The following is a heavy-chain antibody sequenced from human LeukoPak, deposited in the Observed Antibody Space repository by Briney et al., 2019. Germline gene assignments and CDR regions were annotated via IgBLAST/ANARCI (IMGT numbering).Heavy chain of an antibody. J-gene: IGHJ2*01. CDR1: GGSISSGSYY. CDR2: IYTSGST. D-gene: IGHD2-15*01. V-gene: IGHV4-61*02. CDR3: ARDSCSGGSCYSSVWYFDL. Sequence: SETLSLTCTVSGGSISSGSYYWSWIRRPAGKGLEWIGRIYTSGSTNYNPSLKSRVTISVDTSKNQFTLKLSSVTAADTAVYYCARDSCSGGSCYSSVWYFDLWGRGTLVTVSS.